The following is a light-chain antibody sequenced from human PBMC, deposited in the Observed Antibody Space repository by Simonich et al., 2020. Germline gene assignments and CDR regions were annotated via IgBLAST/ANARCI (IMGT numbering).Light chain of an antibody. V-gene: IGLV1-40*01. CDR3: STWDYSLSAWV. CDR2: GNS. J-gene: IGLJ3*02. CDR1: SSNIGAGYD. Sequence: QSVLTQPPSVSGAPGQRVTISCTGSSSNIGAGYDVHWYQQLPGTAPKLLIYGNSNRPSGVPDRFSGSKSGTSASLAITGLQAEDEADYYCSTWDYSLSAWVFGGGTKLTVL.